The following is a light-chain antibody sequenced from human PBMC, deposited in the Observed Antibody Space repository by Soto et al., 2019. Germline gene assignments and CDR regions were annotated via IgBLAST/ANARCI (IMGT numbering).Light chain of an antibody. CDR3: QQYDVYST. J-gene: IGKJ1*01. CDR1: QSISSW. V-gene: IGKV1-5*03. CDR2: KAS. Sequence: IQISQAPSIVFASVGGTVTITCRASQSISSWLAWYQQKPGIAPKLLIYKASTLQSGVPSRFSGSGYGTVFTLTISRLQPDDSATYYCQQYDVYSTFGQGTKVDIK.